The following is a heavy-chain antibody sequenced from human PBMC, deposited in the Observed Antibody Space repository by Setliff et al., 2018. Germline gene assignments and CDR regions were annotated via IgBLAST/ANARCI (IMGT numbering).Heavy chain of an antibody. D-gene: IGHD5-12*01. CDR2: ISTSGNT. CDR3: ARDQWVRSPPLYFSYSMDV. V-gene: IGHV4-38-2*02. CDR1: GYSISSGFS. Sequence: PSETLSLTCAVSGYSISSGFSWVWIRQSPGKGLEWIGRISTSGNTNYNPSLKSRVTVSLDTSKNQFSLKLTSMTAADTAVYYCARDQWVRSPPLYFSYSMDVWGQGTTVTVSS. J-gene: IGHJ6*02.